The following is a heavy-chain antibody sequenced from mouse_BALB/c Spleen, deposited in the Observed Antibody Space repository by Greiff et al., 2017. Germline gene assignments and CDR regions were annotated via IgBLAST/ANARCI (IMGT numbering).Heavy chain of an antibody. D-gene: IGHD1-1*01. CDR1: GFAFSSYD. V-gene: IGHV5-12-1*01. CDR3: ARHGATGHYFDY. CDR2: ISSGGGST. J-gene: IGHJ2*01. Sequence: DVMLVESGGGLVKPGGSLKLSCAASGFAFSSYDMSWVRQTPEKRLEWVAYISSGGGSTYYPDTVKGRFTISRDNAKNTLYLQMSSLKSEDTAMYYCARHGATGHYFDYWGQGTTLTVSS.